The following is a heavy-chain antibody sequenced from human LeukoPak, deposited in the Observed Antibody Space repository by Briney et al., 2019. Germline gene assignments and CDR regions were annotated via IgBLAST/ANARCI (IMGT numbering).Heavy chain of an antibody. Sequence: GGSLRLPCAGSGFIFSNYWMTWVRQAPGKGLEWVANIKQDGSEKNYVDSVKGRFTISRDNAKNSLYLQMNSLRAEDTAVYYCAGPPQAGPFDYWGQGTLVTVSS. CDR2: IKQDGSEK. CDR3: AGPPQAGPFDY. CDR1: GFIFSNYW. V-gene: IGHV3-7*01. D-gene: IGHD6-19*01. J-gene: IGHJ4*02.